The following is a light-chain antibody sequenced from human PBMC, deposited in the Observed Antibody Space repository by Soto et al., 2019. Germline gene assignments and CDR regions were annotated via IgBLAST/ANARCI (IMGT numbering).Light chain of an antibody. CDR2: SAS. CDR3: QQSFSTLWT. CDR1: QSISIY. V-gene: IGKV1-39*01. J-gene: IGKJ1*01. Sequence: DIQLTQSPSSLSASVGDTVNITCRTSQSISIYLNWYQQKPGKAPKLLIYSASILQVGGPGRFSGSGSGTDFTLTLISLQPEDFATYYCQQSFSTLWTLGQGTKVDIK.